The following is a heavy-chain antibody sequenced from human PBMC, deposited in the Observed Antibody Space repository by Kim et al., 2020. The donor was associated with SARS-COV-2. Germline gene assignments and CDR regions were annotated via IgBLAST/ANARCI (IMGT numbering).Heavy chain of an antibody. CDR1: GYSFTSYW. J-gene: IGHJ6*02. CDR2: IYPGDSDT. V-gene: IGHV5-51*01. CDR3: ARQAITEYYYGSGSYYSPGGSRSYYYYGMDV. D-gene: IGHD3-10*01. Sequence: GESLKISCKGSGYSFTSYWIGWVRQMPGKGLEWMGIIYPGDSDTRYSPSFQGQVTISADKSISTAYLQWSSLKASDTAMYYCARQAITEYYYGSGSYYSPGGSRSYYYYGMDVWGQGTTVTVSS.